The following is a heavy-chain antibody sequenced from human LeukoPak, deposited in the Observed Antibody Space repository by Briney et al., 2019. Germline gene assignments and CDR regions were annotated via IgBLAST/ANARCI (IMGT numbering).Heavy chain of an antibody. J-gene: IGHJ4*02. CDR2: IRYDGSNK. CDR3: TTSDINYRPFDN. V-gene: IGHV3-30*02. D-gene: IGHD4-11*01. Sequence: WGSLRLSCAASGFTFSSYGMHRVRQAPGKGLEWVAFIRYDGSNKYYADSVKGRFTISRDNSKNTLYLQMNSLRAEDTAVYYCTTSDINYRPFDNWGQGTLVTVSS. CDR1: GFTFSSYG.